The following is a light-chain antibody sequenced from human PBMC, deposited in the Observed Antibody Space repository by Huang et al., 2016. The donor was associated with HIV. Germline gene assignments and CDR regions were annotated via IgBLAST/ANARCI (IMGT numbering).Light chain of an antibody. CDR2: GAS. CDR3: QHYNNWPEFT. Sequence: EIVMTQSPATLSVSPGERATLSCRASQSVSSNLAWYQQKPGQAPRLLFYGASTRATDIPARVSGSGSGTEFTLTISSLQSEDFAVYYCQHYNNWPEFTFGPGTKVDIK. CDR1: QSVSSN. J-gene: IGKJ3*01. V-gene: IGKV3-15*01.